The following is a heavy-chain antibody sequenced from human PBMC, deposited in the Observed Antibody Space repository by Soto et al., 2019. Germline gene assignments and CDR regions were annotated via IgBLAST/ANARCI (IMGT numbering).Heavy chain of an antibody. J-gene: IGHJ4*02. D-gene: IGHD3-10*01. V-gene: IGHV3-48*03. Sequence: VGSMRLSCSASGFTFSRFELHWVRQAPGKGLEWISYISSSGSTAYYASSVEGRFTISRDNANNSVYLQMDSLRAEDTALYYCTRAAWFPYLSFYWGQGALVTVSS. CDR1: GFTFSRFE. CDR3: TRAAWFPYLSFY. CDR2: ISSSGSTA.